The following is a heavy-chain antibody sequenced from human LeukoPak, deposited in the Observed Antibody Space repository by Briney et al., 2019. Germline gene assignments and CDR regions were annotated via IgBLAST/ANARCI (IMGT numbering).Heavy chain of an antibody. J-gene: IGHJ4*02. CDR1: GFTVSSNY. CDR3: ARAFKDIVVVPAAIGLDY. CDR2: IYSGGST. Sequence: TGGSLRLSCAASGFTVSSNYMSWVRQAPGKGLEWVSVIYSGGSTYYADSVKGRFTISRDNSKNTLYLQMNSLRAEDTAVYYCARAFKDIVVVPAAIGLDYWGQGTLVTVSS. V-gene: IGHV3-53*01. D-gene: IGHD2-2*02.